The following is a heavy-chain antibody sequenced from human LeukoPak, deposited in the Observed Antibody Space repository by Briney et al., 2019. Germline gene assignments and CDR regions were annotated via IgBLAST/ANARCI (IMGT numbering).Heavy chain of an antibody. V-gene: IGHV3-23*01. CDR2: ISTSGGSS. D-gene: IGHD3-22*01. J-gene: IGHJ4*02. Sequence: QPGGSLRLSCAASGFTFSSYAMSWVRQAPGKGLEWVSGISTSGGSSSYADSVKGRFIISRDNPRNTLYLQMNSLRAEDTALYYCAIMHPYYDGSGYWVQWGQGTLVTVSS. CDR1: GFTFSSYA. CDR3: AIMHPYYDGSGYWVQ.